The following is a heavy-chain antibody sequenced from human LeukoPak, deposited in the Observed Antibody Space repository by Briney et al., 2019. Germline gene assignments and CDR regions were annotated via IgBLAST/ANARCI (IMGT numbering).Heavy chain of an antibody. J-gene: IGHJ6*02. CDR1: GFTFSSYA. CDR2: ISGSGSST. CDR3: VSEGYNYSGMDV. V-gene: IGHV3-23*01. Sequence: PGGSLRLSCAASGFTFSSYAMSWVRQAPGKGLEWVSAISGSGSSTNYADSVKGRFTISRDNAKNSLYLQMNSLRVEDTAVYYCVSEGYNYSGMDVWGQGTTVTVSS.